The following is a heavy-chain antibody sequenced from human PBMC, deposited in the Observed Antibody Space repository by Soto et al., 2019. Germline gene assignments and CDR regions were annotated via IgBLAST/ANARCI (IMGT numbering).Heavy chain of an antibody. D-gene: IGHD2-15*01. CDR3: GKDTLDCSGGDCPLYYYYGMDV. J-gene: IGHJ6*02. CDR1: GFTFRSYG. Sequence: GGSLRLSCVASGFTFRSYGMHWVRQAPGKGLEWLAVISNDGTNKYLADSVKGRLTLSRDNSRNTLSLEINNLRPEDTAVYYCGKDTLDCSGGDCPLYYYYGMDVWGQGTTVTVSS. V-gene: IGHV3-30*18. CDR2: ISNDGTNK.